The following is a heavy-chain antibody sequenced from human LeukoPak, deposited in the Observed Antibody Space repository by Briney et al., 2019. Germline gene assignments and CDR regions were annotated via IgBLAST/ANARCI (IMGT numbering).Heavy chain of an antibody. D-gene: IGHD6-6*01. J-gene: IGHJ5*02. V-gene: IGHV4-30-4*08. CDR2: IYYSGST. CDR1: GGSISSGSYY. Sequence: SQTLSLTCTVSGGSISSGSYYWSWIRQPPGKGLEWIGYIYYSGSTYYNPSLKSRVTIFVDTSKNQFSLRLSSVTAADTALYYCARRYSSSPFNYFDPWGQGTLVTVSS. CDR3: ARRYSSSPFNYFDP.